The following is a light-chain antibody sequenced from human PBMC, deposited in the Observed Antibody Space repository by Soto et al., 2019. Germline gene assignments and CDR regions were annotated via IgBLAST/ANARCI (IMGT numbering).Light chain of an antibody. J-gene: IGKJ1*01. CDR3: KHYNSYSEA. CDR2: KAS. V-gene: IGKV1-5*03. CDR1: QTISSW. Sequence: DLKITQSPSTLSVALPHRGNITFRSSQTISSWLAWYQQKPGKAPKLLIYKASTLKSGVPSRFSGSGSGTEFTLTISSLQTDDFATYYCKHYNSYSEAFGQGTKVDIK.